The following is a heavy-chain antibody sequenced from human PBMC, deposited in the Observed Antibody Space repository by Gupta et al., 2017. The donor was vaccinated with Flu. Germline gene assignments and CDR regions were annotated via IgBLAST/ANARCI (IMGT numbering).Heavy chain of an antibody. CDR3: TTDSSGGITFDI. D-gene: IGHD3-10*01. Sequence: EVQLLESGGGWVKPGGSLRLSCAASGFIFSYAYINWARQAPGKGLEWVGRLKSETDGGTADYAAPVKGRFTISRDDSKNTLWLQMNSLRTEDTAVYYCTTDSSGGITFDIWGQGTPVTVS. J-gene: IGHJ3*02. V-gene: IGHV3-15*01. CDR1: GFIFSYAY. CDR2: LKSETDGGTA.